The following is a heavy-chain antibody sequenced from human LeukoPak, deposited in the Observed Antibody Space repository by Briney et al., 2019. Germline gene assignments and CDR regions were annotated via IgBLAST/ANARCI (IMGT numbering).Heavy chain of an antibody. CDR2: IYTSGST. D-gene: IGHD3-10*01. CDR3: ARDRVEGVLLWFGELRGNEYYYYYYMDV. J-gene: IGHJ6*03. V-gene: IGHV4-4*07. CDR1: GGSISSYY. Sequence: PSETLSLTCTVSGGSISSYYWSWIRQPAGKGLEWIGRIYTSGSTNYNPSLKSRVTMSVDTSKNQFSLKLSSVTAADTAVYYCARDRVEGVLLWFGELRGNEYYYYYYMDVWGKGTTVTISS.